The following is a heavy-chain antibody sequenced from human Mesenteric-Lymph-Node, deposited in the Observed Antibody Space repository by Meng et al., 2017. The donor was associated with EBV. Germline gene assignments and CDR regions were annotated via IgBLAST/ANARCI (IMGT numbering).Heavy chain of an antibody. D-gene: IGHD3-10*01. CDR1: GGPIKRWGSY. V-gene: IGHV4-30-4*01. CDR3: ARGAYEGAGNKFAD. J-gene: IGHJ4*02. Sequence: QLPLMESGHGLVRPYQPLSLTCAVSGGPIKRWGSYATWIPQPPVEGLEWIGYMYSSRITYYNPSLESRFAMSLDTNKHQFTLRLTSVTAADTALSYCARGAYEGAGNKFADCGQRTLVTVSS. CDR2: MYSSRIT.